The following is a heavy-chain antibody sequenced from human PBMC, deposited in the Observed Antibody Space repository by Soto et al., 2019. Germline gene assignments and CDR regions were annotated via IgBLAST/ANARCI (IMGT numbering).Heavy chain of an antibody. V-gene: IGHV5-10-1*01. D-gene: IGHD3-10*01. CDR2: IDPSDSYT. CDR1: GFTFTSYW. J-gene: IGHJ4*02. CDR3: ARLGSGNYYMDS. Sequence: GESLKISCKGSGFTFTSYWISWVRQMPGKGLEWMGRIDPSDSYTNYSPSFQGHVTISADKSISTAYLQWSSLKASDTAMYYCARLGSGNYYMDSWGQGTLVTVSS.